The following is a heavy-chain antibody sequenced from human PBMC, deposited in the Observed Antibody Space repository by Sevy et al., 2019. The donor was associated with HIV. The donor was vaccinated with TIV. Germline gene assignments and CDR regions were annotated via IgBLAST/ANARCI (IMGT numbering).Heavy chain of an antibody. CDR2: IYYDGRSK. J-gene: IGHJ4*02. Sequence: GGSLRLSCAASGFTFRSFDMHWVRQAPGKGPEWVALIYYDGRSKYYADSVKGRFTISRDNSDNTLYLQMNNLGAEDTAVYYCARDLGSGRFPLDYWGQGTLVTVSS. V-gene: IGHV3-33*01. D-gene: IGHD6-19*01. CDR1: GFTFRSFD. CDR3: ARDLGSGRFPLDY.